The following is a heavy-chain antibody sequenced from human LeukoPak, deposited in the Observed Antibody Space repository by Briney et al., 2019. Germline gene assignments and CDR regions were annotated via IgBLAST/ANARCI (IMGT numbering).Heavy chain of an antibody. J-gene: IGHJ6*02. V-gene: IGHV6-1*01. CDR1: GESVSSNSAA. Sequence: SQTLSLACAISGESVSSNSAAWNWIRQSPSRGLEWLGRTYYRSTWYNESAKSVKSRITIIPDTSKNHFSLQLNSVTPDDTAVYYCTRESRGMDVWGQGTTVTVSS. CDR3: TRESRGMDV. CDR2: TYYRSTWYN.